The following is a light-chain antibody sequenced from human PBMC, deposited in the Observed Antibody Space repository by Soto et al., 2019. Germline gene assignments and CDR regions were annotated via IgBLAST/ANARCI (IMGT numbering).Light chain of an antibody. CDR3: QQYNNWWT. Sequence: EIVMTQSPATLSVSPGERATLSCRASQSVSSNLAWYQQIPGQAPRLLIYGASTRATGIPAGFSGSGSGTEFTLAISSLQSEDFAVYYCQQYNNWWTFGHGTKVEIK. V-gene: IGKV3-15*01. J-gene: IGKJ1*01. CDR2: GAS. CDR1: QSVSSN.